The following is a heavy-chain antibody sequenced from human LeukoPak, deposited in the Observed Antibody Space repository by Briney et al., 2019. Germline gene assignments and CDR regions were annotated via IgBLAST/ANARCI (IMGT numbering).Heavy chain of an antibody. Sequence: GGSLRLSCAASGFTFSSYGMHWVRQAPGKGLEWVAFIRYDGSNKYYADSVKGRFTISRDNSKNTLYLQMNSLRAEDSAVYYCAKDADLGGYCSGGSCYYFDYWGQGTLVTVSS. CDR2: IRYDGSNK. D-gene: IGHD2-15*01. J-gene: IGHJ4*02. CDR1: GFTFSSYG. CDR3: AKDADLGGYCSGGSCYYFDY. V-gene: IGHV3-30*02.